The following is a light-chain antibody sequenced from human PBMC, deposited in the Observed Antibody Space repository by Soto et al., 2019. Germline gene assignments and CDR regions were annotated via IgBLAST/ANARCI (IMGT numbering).Light chain of an antibody. Sequence: EIVLTQSPGTLSLSPGERATLSCRANQSISHYLAWYQQKPGQSPRLLIYGAASRAIGIPDRFNGSGSETTFTLTISSLQPEDFDLYYCQQYNFSPFTFGPGTKVDIK. J-gene: IGKJ3*01. CDR2: GAA. V-gene: IGKV3-20*01. CDR3: QQYNFSPFT. CDR1: QSISHY.